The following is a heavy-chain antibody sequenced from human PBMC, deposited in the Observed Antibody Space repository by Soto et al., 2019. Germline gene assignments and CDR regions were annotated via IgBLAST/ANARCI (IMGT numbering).Heavy chain of an antibody. Sequence: PSETLSLTCAVSGGSISSGYYSWSWIRQPPGKGLEWIGYIYHSGSTYYNPSLKSRVTISVDRSKNQFSLKLSSVTAADTAVYYCARVRYHIVEHWGQGTLVTVSS. CDR3: ARVRYHIVEH. CDR1: GGSISSGYYS. CDR2: IYHSGST. D-gene: IGHD2-21*01. V-gene: IGHV4-30-2*01. J-gene: IGHJ1*01.